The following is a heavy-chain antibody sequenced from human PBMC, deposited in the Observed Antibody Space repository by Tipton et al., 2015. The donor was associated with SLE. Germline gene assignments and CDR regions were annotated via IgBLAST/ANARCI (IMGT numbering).Heavy chain of an antibody. CDR1: GASVSLGSYY. CDR2: IHTSGST. J-gene: IGHJ4*02. CDR3: ASGDDLPYYFEN. Sequence: TLFLTCSVSGASVSLGSYYWSWFRQPAGKALEWIGHIHTSGSTNYNPSLESRVTISADKSKRQFSLKLDSVTAADTAVYYCASGDDLPYYFENWGQGTLVTVSS. V-gene: IGHV4-61*09. D-gene: IGHD7-27*01.